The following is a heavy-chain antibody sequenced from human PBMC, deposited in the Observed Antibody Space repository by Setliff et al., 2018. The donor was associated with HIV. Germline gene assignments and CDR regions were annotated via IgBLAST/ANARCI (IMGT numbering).Heavy chain of an antibody. D-gene: IGHD2-8*01. CDR3: ARDPYCPNTCYEDFTFDS. Sequence: SETLSLTCAVSGGSISSDNWWSWVRQPPGKGLEWIGEIYHSGSTNYNPSLKSRVTISVDKSKNQFSLNLSSVTAADTAVYYCARDPYCPNTCYEDFTFDSWGQGTLVTVSS. J-gene: IGHJ4*02. CDR1: GGSISSDNW. V-gene: IGHV4-4*02. CDR2: IYHSGST.